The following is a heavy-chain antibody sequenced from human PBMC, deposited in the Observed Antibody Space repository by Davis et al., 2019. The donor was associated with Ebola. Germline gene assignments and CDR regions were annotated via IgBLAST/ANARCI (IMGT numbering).Heavy chain of an antibody. CDR3: ARQAVYCSGGSCYFDI. D-gene: IGHD2-15*01. J-gene: IGHJ3*02. CDR2: IYTSGST. CDR1: GGSISSYY. V-gene: IGHV4-4*07. Sequence: PGGSLRLSCTVSGGSISSYYWSWIRQPAGKGLEWIGRIYTSGSTNYNPSLKSRVTMSVDTSKNQFSLKLSSVTAADTAVYYCARQAVYCSGGSCYFDIWGQGTMVTVSS.